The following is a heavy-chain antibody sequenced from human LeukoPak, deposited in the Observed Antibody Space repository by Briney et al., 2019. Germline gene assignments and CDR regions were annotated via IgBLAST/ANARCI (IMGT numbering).Heavy chain of an antibody. CDR3: ATAPILRGEGGEHYRCGMDV. CDR2: IHHNGTR. J-gene: IGHJ6*02. V-gene: IGHV4-4*02. Sequence: SGTLSLTCVVSVGXISSGNCWSWVRQSPEKGLEWIGEIHHNGTRNYNPSLKSRVTISADTFQNHFSLIVTSLTAADTAVYYCATAPILRGEGGEHYRCGMDVWGQGTTVIVSS. D-gene: IGHD2-2*02. CDR1: VGXISSGNC.